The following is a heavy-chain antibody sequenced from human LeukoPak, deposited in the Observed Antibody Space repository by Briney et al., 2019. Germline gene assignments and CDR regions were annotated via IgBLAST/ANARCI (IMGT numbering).Heavy chain of an antibody. CDR1: GDSISSGSYY. CDR2: IHTNGGT. CDR3: ARSIAVTGKSWLDP. D-gene: IGHD6-19*01. V-gene: IGHV4-61*09. Sequence: SQTLSLICTVSGDSISSGSYYWSWIRQPAGKGPEWIGHIHTNGGTKYNPSLESRVTISLETSDNQFSLELNSVTATDTAVYYCARSIAVTGKSWLDPWGQGTLATVSS. J-gene: IGHJ5*02.